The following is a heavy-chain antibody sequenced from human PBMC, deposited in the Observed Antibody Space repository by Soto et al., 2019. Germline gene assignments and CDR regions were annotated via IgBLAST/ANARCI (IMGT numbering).Heavy chain of an antibody. J-gene: IGHJ6*02. V-gene: IGHV1-58*01. Sequence: ASVKVSCKASGFTFTSSAVQWVRQARGQRLEWIGWIVVGSGNTNYAQKFQERVTITRDMSTSTAYMELSSLRSEDTAVYYCAAGYCSGGSCRLYYYYYGMDVWGQGTTVTVS. CDR3: AAGYCSGGSCRLYYYYYGMDV. CDR1: GFTFTSSA. D-gene: IGHD2-15*01. CDR2: IVVGSGNT.